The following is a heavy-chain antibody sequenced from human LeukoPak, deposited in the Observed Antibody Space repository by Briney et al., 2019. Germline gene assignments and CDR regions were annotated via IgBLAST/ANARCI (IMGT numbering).Heavy chain of an antibody. CDR1: GFTFSSYA. Sequence: GGSLRLSCAASGFTFSSYAMHWVRQAPGKGLEYVSDISSNGGSTYYANSVKGRFTISRDNSKNTLYLQMGSLRAEDMAVYYCARGYCSSTSCYFLNWFDPWGQGTLVTVSS. J-gene: IGHJ5*02. V-gene: IGHV3-64*01. CDR2: ISSNGGST. CDR3: ARGYCSSTSCYFLNWFDP. D-gene: IGHD2-2*01.